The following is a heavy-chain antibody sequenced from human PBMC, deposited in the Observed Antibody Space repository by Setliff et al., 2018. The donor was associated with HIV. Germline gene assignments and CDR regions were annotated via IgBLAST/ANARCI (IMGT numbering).Heavy chain of an antibody. V-gene: IGHV4-34*12. J-gene: IGHJ4*02. CDR2: IIHSGST. CDR1: GGSFSGYY. CDR3: ARRSGWSEDY. Sequence: PSQTLSLTCAVYGGSFSGYYWSWIRQPPGRGLEWIGEIIHSGSTNYNPSLKSRVTISVDTSKNQFSLKLGSVTAADTAVYYCARRSGWSEDYWGQGTLVTVSS. D-gene: IGHD6-19*01.